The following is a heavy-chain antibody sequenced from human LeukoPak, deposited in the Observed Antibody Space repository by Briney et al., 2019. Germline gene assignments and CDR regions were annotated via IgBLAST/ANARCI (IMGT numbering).Heavy chain of an antibody. CDR1: GGSISSNSLY. Sequence: AETLSLSCTVSGGSISSNSLYWGWIRQPPGKGLEWIGSIHYSGSTSYNPSLKSRVTISVDTSKNQFCLRLSSVTAADTAVYYCARQPGGSTNSMDVWGKGTTVTISS. J-gene: IGHJ6*03. CDR3: ARQPGGSTNSMDV. D-gene: IGHD2-2*01. V-gene: IGHV4-39*01. CDR2: IHYSGST.